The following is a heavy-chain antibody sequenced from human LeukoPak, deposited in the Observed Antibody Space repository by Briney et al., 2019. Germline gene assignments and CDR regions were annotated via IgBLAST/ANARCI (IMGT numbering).Heavy chain of an antibody. D-gene: IGHD5-12*01. V-gene: IGHV4-39*07. CDR2: FYYIGST. J-gene: IGHJ6*02. CDR3: AREPIVATLYGMDV. CDR1: GASISSSSFY. Sequence: SGTLSLTCTVSGASISSSSFYWGWIRQPPGKGLEWIGTFYYIGSTNYNPSLKSRVAISADTSKNQFSLKLSSVTAADTAVYYCAREPIVATLYGMDVWGQGTTVTVSS.